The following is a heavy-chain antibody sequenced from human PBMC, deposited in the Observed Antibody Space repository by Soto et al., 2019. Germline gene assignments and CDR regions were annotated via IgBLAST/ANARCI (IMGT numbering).Heavy chain of an antibody. J-gene: IGHJ4*01. D-gene: IGHD1-26*01. CDR3: AQDARGRSGSYYGFDN. Sequence: HPGGSLRLSCAASGFTFSYYGIHWVRQAPGKGLEWVAVIPYDGSNKDYADSVKGRFTISRDNSKNTLYLQMNSLRAEDTAVYYCAQDARGRSGSYYGFDNWGHGTLVTVSS. V-gene: IGHV3-30*18. CDR1: GFTFSYYG. CDR2: IPYDGSNK.